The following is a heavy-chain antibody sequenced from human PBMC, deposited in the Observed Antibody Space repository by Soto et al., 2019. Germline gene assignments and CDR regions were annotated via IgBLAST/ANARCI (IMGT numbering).Heavy chain of an antibody. D-gene: IGHD3-3*01. Sequence: PGESLKISCKGSGYSFTSYWISWVRQMPGKGLEWMGRIDPSDSYTNYSPSFQGHVTISADKSISTAYLQWSSLKASDTAMYYCARAITIFGVVTSYYDGMDVWGQGTTVTVS. V-gene: IGHV5-10-1*01. CDR2: IDPSDSYT. CDR1: GYSFTSYW. J-gene: IGHJ6*02. CDR3: ARAITIFGVVTSYYDGMDV.